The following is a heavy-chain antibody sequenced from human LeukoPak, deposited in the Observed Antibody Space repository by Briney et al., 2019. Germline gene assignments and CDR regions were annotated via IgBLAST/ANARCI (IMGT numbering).Heavy chain of an antibody. CDR3: ARQSNVLLWFGESLFDY. V-gene: IGHV4-34*01. Sequence: PSETLSLTCTVSGGSISSYYWSWIRQPPGKGLEWIGEINHSGSTNYNPSLESRVTISVDTSKNQFSLKLSSVTAADTAVYYCARQSNVLLWFGESLFDYWGQGTLVTVSS. J-gene: IGHJ4*02. D-gene: IGHD3-10*01. CDR2: INHSGST. CDR1: GGSISSYY.